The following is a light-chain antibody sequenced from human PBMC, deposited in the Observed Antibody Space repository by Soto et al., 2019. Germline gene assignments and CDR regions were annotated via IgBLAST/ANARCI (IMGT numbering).Light chain of an antibody. CDR3: QKYNSAPQT. Sequence: DLLMTQSPATLSVSPGERATLSCRASQGISNYLAWYQQKPGKVPKLLIYAASTLQSGVPSRFSGSGSGTDFTLTISSLQPEDVATYYCQKYNSAPQTFGQGTKVDIK. CDR2: AAS. J-gene: IGKJ1*01. V-gene: IGKV1-27*01. CDR1: QGISNY.